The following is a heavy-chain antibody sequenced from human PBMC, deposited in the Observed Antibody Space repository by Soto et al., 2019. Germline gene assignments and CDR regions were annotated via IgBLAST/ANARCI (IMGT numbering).Heavy chain of an antibody. CDR1: GGGSARDW. J-gene: IGHJ6*02. Sequence: LSLICASAGGGSARDWWSWVWETRGDVLEWIENKYYSGSTTYNPSLKSRVTISVDTSKQYFSLKLSSVTAADTAVYFCARDPSAFRHPCHYYYGIDVRGQGSTVTVSS. CDR2: KYYSGST. CDR3: ARDPSAFRHPCHYYYGIDV. V-gene: IGHV4-59*01.